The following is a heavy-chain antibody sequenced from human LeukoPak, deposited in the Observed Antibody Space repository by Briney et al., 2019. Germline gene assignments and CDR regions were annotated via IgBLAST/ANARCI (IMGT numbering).Heavy chain of an antibody. CDR2: IKSKTDGGTT. CDR3: TTDGAGSDYGDSNDAFDI. J-gene: IGHJ3*02. Sequence: SWVRQAPGKGLEWVGRIKSKTDGGTTDYAAPVKGRFTISRDDSKNTLYLQMNSLKTEDTAVYYCTTDGAGSDYGDSNDAFDIWGQGTMVTVSS. V-gene: IGHV3-15*01. D-gene: IGHD4-17*01.